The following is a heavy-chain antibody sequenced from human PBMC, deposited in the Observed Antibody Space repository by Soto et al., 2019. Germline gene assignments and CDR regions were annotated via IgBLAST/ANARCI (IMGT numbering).Heavy chain of an antibody. D-gene: IGHD4-17*01. Sequence: GGSLRLSCAASGFTFSNAWMNWIRQAPGKGLEWVGRIKSKTDGGTTDYAAPVKGRFTISRDDSKNTLYLQMNSLKTEDTAVYYCTTDLEDWDGAVQGYYYYYYGMDVWGQGTTVTVSS. J-gene: IGHJ6*02. CDR2: IKSKTDGGTT. CDR3: TTDLEDWDGAVQGYYYYYYGMDV. V-gene: IGHV3-15*07. CDR1: GFTFSNAW.